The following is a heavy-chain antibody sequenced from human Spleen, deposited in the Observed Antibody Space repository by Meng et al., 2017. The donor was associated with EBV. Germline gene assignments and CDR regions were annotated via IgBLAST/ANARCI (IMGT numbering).Heavy chain of an antibody. CDR2: IYHSGRT. J-gene: IGHJ4*02. Sequence: QGPLNALGPGLAWTSGPVALTCAVSGGSISMSNWWSWVSQPPGKGLEWIGEIYHSGRTNYNPSLKSRVTISVDKSKNQFSPKLSSVTAADTAVYYCASGVSGDYSRHFDYWGQGTLVTVSS. V-gene: IGHV4-4*02. CDR1: GGSISMSNW. CDR3: ASGVSGDYSRHFDY. D-gene: IGHD2-21*02.